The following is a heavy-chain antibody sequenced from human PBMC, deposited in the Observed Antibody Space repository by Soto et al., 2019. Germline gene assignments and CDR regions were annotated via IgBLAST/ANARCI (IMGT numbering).Heavy chain of an antibody. D-gene: IGHD3-9*01. CDR2: INSDGSST. CDR1: GFTFSSYS. CDR3: ARDQSRGYYDILTAYSLTTSAMDV. V-gene: IGHV3-74*01. Sequence: PGGSLRLSCAASGFTFSSYSMHWVRQAPGKGLVWVSRINSDGSSTNYADSVKGRFTISRDDAKNTLYLQMHSLRAEDTAFYYCARDQSRGYYDILTAYSLTTSAMDVWGQGTTVTVSS. J-gene: IGHJ6*02.